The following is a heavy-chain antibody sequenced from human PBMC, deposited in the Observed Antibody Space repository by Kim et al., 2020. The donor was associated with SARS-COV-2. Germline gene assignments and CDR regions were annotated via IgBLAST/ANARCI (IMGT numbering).Heavy chain of an antibody. J-gene: IGHJ6*02. CDR3: ARDGAGIAAADYYYGMDV. CDR2: IYSGGST. D-gene: IGHD6-13*01. V-gene: IGHV3-53*04. CDR1: GFTVSSNY. Sequence: GGSLRLSCAASGFTVSSNYMSWVRQAPGKGLEWVSVIYSGGSTYYADSVKGRFTISRHNSKNTLYLQMNSLRAEDTAVYYCARDGAGIAAADYYYGMDVWGQRTTVPVSS.